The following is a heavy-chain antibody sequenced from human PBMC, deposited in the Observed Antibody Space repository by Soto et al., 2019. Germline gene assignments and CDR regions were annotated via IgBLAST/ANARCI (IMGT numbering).Heavy chain of an antibody. Sequence: SETPSLTCAVSGGSINTFDFSWSWIRQPPGRGLEWIGSIYQSGRTYYIPSLKSRVTMSLEKSKNQFSLKINSVVAADTAIYYCAREMTIFGVAPGGGVDVWGQGTTVTVSS. CDR1: GGSINTFDFS. V-gene: IGHV4-30-2*01. CDR2: IYQSGRT. CDR3: AREMTIFGVAPGGGVDV. D-gene: IGHD3-3*01. J-gene: IGHJ6*02.